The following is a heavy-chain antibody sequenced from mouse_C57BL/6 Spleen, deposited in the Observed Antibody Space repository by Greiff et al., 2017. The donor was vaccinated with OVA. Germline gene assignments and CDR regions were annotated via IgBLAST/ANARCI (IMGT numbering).Heavy chain of an antibody. CDR1: GYTFTSYG. D-gene: IGHD2-4*01. V-gene: IGHV1-81*01. CDR2: IYPRSGTT. J-gene: IGHJ3*01. CDR3: AREDYDYDGVFAY. Sequence: QVQLQQSGAELARPGASVKLSCKASGYTFTSYGISWVKQRTGQGLEWIGEIYPRSGTTYYNEKFKGKATLTADKSSSTAYMELRSLTSEDSAVYFCAREDYDYDGVFAYWGQGTLVTVSA.